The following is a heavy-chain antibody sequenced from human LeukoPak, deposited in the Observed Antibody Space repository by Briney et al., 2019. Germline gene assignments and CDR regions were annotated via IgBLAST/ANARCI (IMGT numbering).Heavy chain of an antibody. CDR3: AREGSLYYYYMDV. V-gene: IGHV3-33*01. Sequence: PGRSLRLSCAASGFTFSSYGMHWVRQAPGKGLEWVAVIWYDGSNKYYADSVKGRFTISRDNSKNTLYLQMNSLRAEDTAVYYCAREGSLYYYYMDVWGKGTTVTVSS. J-gene: IGHJ6*03. CDR2: IWYDGSNK. CDR1: GFTFSSYG.